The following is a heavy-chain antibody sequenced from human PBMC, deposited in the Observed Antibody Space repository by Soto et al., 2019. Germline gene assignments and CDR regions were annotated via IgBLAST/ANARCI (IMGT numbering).Heavy chain of an antibody. V-gene: IGHV1-18*04. CDR1: GYTFTSYG. J-gene: IGHJ6*02. D-gene: IGHD2-8*01. CDR2: ISVYTGNT. CDR3: ARDRCTTDRCYTHHFDV. Sequence: QVHLVQSGGEVTRPGASVKVSCKSSGYTFTSYGVSWVRQAPGQGLEWVGWISVYTGNTKQAQKFQDRVILTTEASTTTAYMELRSMRSDDTAVYYCARDRCTTDRCYTHHFDVWGQGTTVTVSS.